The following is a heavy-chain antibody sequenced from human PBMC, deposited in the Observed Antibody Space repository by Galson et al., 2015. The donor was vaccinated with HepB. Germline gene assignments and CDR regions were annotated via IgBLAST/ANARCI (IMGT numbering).Heavy chain of an antibody. V-gene: IGHV1-69*13. Sequence: SVKVSCKASGGTFSSYAISWVRQAPGQGLEWMGGIIPIFGTANYAQKFQGRVTITADESTSTAYMELSSLRSEDTAVYYCASWLYSRYSSSWYSDYWGQGTLVTVSS. CDR1: GGTFSSYA. D-gene: IGHD6-13*01. CDR3: ASWLYSRYSSSWYSDY. CDR2: IIPIFGTA. J-gene: IGHJ4*02.